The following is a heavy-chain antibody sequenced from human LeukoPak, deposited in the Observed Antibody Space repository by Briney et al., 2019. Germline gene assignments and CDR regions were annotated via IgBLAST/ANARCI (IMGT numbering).Heavy chain of an antibody. CDR3: AKNRGGSYYSGSDY. D-gene: IGHD1-26*01. CDR2: VRGSDAGT. CDR1: GFTFSSYA. J-gene: IGHJ4*02. V-gene: IGHV3-23*01. Sequence: GGSLRLSCAASGFTFSSYAMNWVRQAPGKGLECVSAVRGSDAGTSYADSVKGRFTISRDNSKNTLYLQMNSLRAEDTAVYYCAKNRGGSYYSGSDYWGQGTLVTVSS.